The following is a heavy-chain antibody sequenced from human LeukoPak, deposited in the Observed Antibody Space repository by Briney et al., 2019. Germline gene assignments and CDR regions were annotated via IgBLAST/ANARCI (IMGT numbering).Heavy chain of an antibody. J-gene: IGHJ6*02. D-gene: IGHD3-10*01. CDR2: IYPGDSDT. V-gene: IGHV5-51*01. CDR1: GYSFTSYW. Sequence: GESLKISCKGSGYSFTSYWIGWVRQMPGKGLEWMGIIYPGDSDTRYSPSLQGQVTISADKSISTAYLQWSSLKASDTAMYYCARCPDFYGSGSYDHYYYYGMDVWGQGTTVTVSS. CDR3: ARCPDFYGSGSYDHYYYYGMDV.